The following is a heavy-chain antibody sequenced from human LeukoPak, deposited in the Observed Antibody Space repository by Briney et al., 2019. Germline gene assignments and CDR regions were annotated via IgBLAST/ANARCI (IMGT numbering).Heavy chain of an antibody. Sequence: GGSLRLSCAVSGFTFSGASMSWVRQAPGKGLEWIGRIKGKTDRGTTDYAAPVKGRFTISRDDSKNTLFLHMCRLGSEVTAVYYCTMGGTYSRSVDSWGQGTLVTVSS. D-gene: IGHD1-26*01. CDR2: IKGKTDRGTT. CDR1: GFTFSGAS. J-gene: IGHJ4*02. CDR3: TMGGTYSRSVDS. V-gene: IGHV3-15*01.